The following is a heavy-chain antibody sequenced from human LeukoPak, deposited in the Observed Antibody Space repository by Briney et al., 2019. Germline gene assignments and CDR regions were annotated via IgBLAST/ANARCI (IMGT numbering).Heavy chain of an antibody. J-gene: IGHJ6*02. CDR3: ARGPRLPLRYFDWSSSPRGYGMDV. D-gene: IGHD3-9*01. V-gene: IGHV4-34*01. CDR2: INHSGSI. CDR1: GGSFSGYY. Sequence: SETLSLTCAVYGGSFSGYYWSWIRQPPGKGLEWIGEINHSGSINYNPSLKSRVTISVDTSKNQFSLKLSSVTAADTAVYYCARGPRLPLRYFDWSSSPRGYGMDVWGQGTTVTVSS.